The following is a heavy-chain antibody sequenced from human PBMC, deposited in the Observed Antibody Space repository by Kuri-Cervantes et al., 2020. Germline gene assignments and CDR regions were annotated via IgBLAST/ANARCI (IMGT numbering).Heavy chain of an antibody. CDR2: ISSSVSNI. D-gene: IGHD6-19*01. V-gene: IGHV3-11*01. CDR1: GFTFSDYY. CDR3: ARGLNSSGWYDYFYYYGKDV. J-gene: IGHJ6*02. Sequence: GGSLRLSCAASGFTFSDYYMSWIRQVPGKGLEWVSYISSSVSNIYYADSVKGRFTISRDNTKNALYLQMNSLRAEDTAVYYCARGLNSSGWYDYFYYYGKDVWGQGTTVTVSS.